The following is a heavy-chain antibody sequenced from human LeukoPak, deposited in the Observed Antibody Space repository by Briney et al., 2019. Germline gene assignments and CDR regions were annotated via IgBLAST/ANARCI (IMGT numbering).Heavy chain of an antibody. Sequence: PSETLSLTCAVSGGSFSGYYWSWIRQPPGKGLEWIGEINNSGSTNYNPSLKSRVTISVDTSKNQFSLKLSSVTAADTAVYYCARGRAYCGGDCYYPFDYWGQGTLVTVSS. J-gene: IGHJ4*02. D-gene: IGHD2-21*02. CDR3: ARGRAYCGGDCYYPFDY. CDR2: INNSGST. V-gene: IGHV4-34*01. CDR1: GGSFSGYY.